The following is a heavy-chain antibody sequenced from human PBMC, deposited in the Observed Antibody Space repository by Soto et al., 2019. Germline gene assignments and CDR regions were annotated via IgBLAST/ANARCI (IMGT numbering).Heavy chain of an antibody. J-gene: IGHJ6*03. D-gene: IGHD3-10*01. CDR3: SRDGGIMFYYCSGSYFGRTYYYYYYMDV. CDR1: SDPFSSGDYF. V-gene: IGHV4-30-4*01. CDR2: IYYSGSS. Sequence: SETLSLTCTVSSDPFSSGDYFWSWIRQTPEKGLEWIAYIYYSGSSHYNPSLKSRFTISIDTSRKQFSLTLRSVTAAETAVYYCSRDGGIMFYYCSGSYFGRTYYYYYYMDVWGKGTTVTVSS.